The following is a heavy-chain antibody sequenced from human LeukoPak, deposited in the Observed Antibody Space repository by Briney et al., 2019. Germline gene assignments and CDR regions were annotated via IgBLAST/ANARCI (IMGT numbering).Heavy chain of an antibody. CDR1: GGSFSGYY. J-gene: IGHJ5*02. V-gene: IGHV4-34*01. CDR2: INHSGST. CDR3: ARRGALNYDILTGTYNWFDP. Sequence: SETLSLTCAVYGGSFSGYYWSWIRQPPGKGLEWIGEINHSGSTNYNPSLKSQVTISVDTSKNQFSLKLSSVTAADTAVYYCARRGALNYDILTGTYNWFDPWGQGTLVTVSS. D-gene: IGHD3-9*01.